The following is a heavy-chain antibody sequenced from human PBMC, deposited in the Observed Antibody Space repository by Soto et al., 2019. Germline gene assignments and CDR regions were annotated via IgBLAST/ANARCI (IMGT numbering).Heavy chain of an antibody. Sequence: GGSLRLSCAASGFTFSNAWMSWVRQAPGKGLEWVGRIKSKTDGGTTDYAAPVKGRFTISRDDSKNTLYLQMNSLKTEDTAVYYCTTVPLITIFGVVSNDYYYYMDVWGKGTTVTVSS. CDR1: GFTFSNAW. D-gene: IGHD3-3*01. CDR3: TTVPLITIFGVVSNDYYYYMDV. V-gene: IGHV3-15*01. CDR2: IKSKTDGGTT. J-gene: IGHJ6*03.